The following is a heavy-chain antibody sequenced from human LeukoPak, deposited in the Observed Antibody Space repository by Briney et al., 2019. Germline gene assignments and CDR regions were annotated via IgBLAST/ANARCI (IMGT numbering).Heavy chain of an antibody. CDR1: GGSISSSSYY. Sequence: SETLSLTCTVSGGSISSSSYYWGWIRQPPGKGLEWIGSIYYSGSTYYNPSLKSRVTISVDTSKNQFSLKLSSVTAADTAVYYCARVVLAARQDSYYYYYYMDVWGKGTTVTVSS. CDR2: IYYSGST. D-gene: IGHD6-6*01. J-gene: IGHJ6*03. V-gene: IGHV4-39*07. CDR3: ARVVLAARQDSYYYYYYMDV.